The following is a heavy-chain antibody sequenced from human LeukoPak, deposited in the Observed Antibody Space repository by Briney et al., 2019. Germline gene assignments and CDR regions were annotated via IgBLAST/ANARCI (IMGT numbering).Heavy chain of an antibody. V-gene: IGHV3-7*01. CDR2: IKQDGSEK. Sequence: GGSLRLSCAASGFTFSSYWMSWVRQAPGKGLEWVANIKQDGSEKYYVDSVKGRFTISRDNAKNSLYLQMNSLRAEDTAVYYCARESGSRYSSSGYWGQGTLVTVSS. D-gene: IGHD6-6*01. CDR1: GFTFSSYW. CDR3: ARESGSRYSSSGY. J-gene: IGHJ4*02.